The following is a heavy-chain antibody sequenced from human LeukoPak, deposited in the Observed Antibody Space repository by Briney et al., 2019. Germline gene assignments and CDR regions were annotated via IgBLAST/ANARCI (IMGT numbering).Heavy chain of an antibody. CDR3: ARDYYDSSGYYYGGLGY. D-gene: IGHD3-22*01. J-gene: IGHJ4*02. CDR1: GFTFSSYS. CDR2: IKQDGSEK. Sequence: GGSLRLSCAASGFTFSSYSMNWVRQAPGKGLEWVANIKQDGSEKYYVDSVKGRFTISRDNAKNSLYLQMNSLRAEDTAVYYCARDYYDSSGYYYGGLGYWGQGTLVTVSS. V-gene: IGHV3-7*01.